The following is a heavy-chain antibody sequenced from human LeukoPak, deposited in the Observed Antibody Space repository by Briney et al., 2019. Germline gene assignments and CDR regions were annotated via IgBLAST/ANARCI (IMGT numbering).Heavy chain of an antibody. D-gene: IGHD6-13*01. V-gene: IGHV4-4*09. CDR2: IHSSGGT. Sequence: SETLSLTCTVSDVSISTYYWSWIRQSPGKGLEWIAYIHSSGGTNYNPALKSRVTISIDTSRDRFSLRLSSVTAADTAVYYCARHFRPAASQRAFDYWGQGTLVTVSS. J-gene: IGHJ4*02. CDR1: DVSISTYY. CDR3: ARHFRPAASQRAFDY.